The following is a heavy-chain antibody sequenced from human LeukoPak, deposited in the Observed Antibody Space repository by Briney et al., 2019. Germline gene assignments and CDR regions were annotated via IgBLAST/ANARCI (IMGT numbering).Heavy chain of an antibody. CDR2: ISGSGGST. J-gene: IGHJ5*02. Sequence: PGGSLRLSCAASGFTFSSYAMSWVRQAPGKGLEWVSAISGSGGSTFYADSVKGRFTISRDNSKNPLYLQMNSLRAEPTAVYHCAKDWRGPSYGCANWLDPRGQGTLVTVSS. CDR3: AKDWRGPSYGCANWLDP. CDR1: GFTFSSYA. V-gene: IGHV3-23*01. D-gene: IGHD3-10*01.